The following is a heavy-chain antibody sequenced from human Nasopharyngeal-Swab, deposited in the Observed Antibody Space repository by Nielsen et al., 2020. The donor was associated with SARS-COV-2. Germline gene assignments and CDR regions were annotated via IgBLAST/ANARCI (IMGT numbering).Heavy chain of an antibody. Sequence: LSLTCAASGFTFDDYAMHWVRQAPGKGLEWVSGISWNSGSIGYADSVKGRFTISRDNAKNSLYLQMNSLRAEDTAVYYCARAGTYYDILTGYYKGGIDYWGQGTLVTVSS. CDR3: ARAGTYYDILTGYYKGGIDY. D-gene: IGHD3-9*01. CDR1: GFTFDDYA. V-gene: IGHV3-9*01. J-gene: IGHJ4*02. CDR2: ISWNSGSI.